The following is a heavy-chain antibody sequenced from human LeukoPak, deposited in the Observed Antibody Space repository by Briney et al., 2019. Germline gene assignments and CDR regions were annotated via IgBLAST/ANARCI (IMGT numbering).Heavy chain of an antibody. CDR3: ARDSSGGYPDY. Sequence: GASVKVSCKASGYTFTGYYMHWVRQAPGQGLEWMGWLSPNSGGTDYAQKFQGRVTMTRDASFSTAYMELSRLRSDDTAVYYCARDSSGGYPDYWGQGTLVTVSS. CDR2: LSPNSGGT. D-gene: IGHD1-26*01. J-gene: IGHJ4*02. V-gene: IGHV1-2*02. CDR1: GYTFTGYY.